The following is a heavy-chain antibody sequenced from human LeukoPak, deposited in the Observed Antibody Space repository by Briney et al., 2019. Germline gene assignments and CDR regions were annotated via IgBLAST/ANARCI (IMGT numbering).Heavy chain of an antibody. CDR3: ARRGDSSGYYGGGEAFDI. J-gene: IGHJ3*02. CDR1: GYSFTSYW. V-gene: IGHV5-51*01. Sequence: GESLKISCKGSGYSFTSYWIGWVRQMPGKGLEWMGIIYPGDSDTRYSPSFQGQVTISADKSISTAYLQWSSLKASDTAMYYCARRGDSSGYYGGGEAFDIWGQGTMVTVSS. CDR2: IYPGDSDT. D-gene: IGHD3-22*01.